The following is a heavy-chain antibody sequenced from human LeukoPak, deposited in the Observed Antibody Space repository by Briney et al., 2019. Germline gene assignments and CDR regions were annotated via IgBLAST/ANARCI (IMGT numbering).Heavy chain of an antibody. CDR3: ASGFCSSTSCYTGWFDP. J-gene: IGHJ5*02. CDR1: GYTFTSYY. Sequence: ASVKVSCKASGYTFTSYYMHWLRQAPGQGLEWMGIINPSGCSTSYAQKFQGRVTMTRDTSTSTVYMELSSLRSEDTAVYYCASGFCSSTSCYTGWFDPWGQGTLVTVSS. D-gene: IGHD2-2*02. V-gene: IGHV1-46*03. CDR2: INPSGCST.